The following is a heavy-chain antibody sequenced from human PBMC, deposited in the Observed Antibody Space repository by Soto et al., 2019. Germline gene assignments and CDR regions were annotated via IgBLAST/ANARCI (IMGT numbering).Heavy chain of an antibody. CDR2: TGTAGDT. D-gene: IGHD2-15*01. Sequence: PAGSLSLSCEASGVTFSGFDMHWVRQPTGKGLEWVATTGTAGDTYYALSVKGRVTISRDNAKNSLSLQVNCVRAGDTAVSFCARGQEVGAHFFDSWGQGTQVTVSS. J-gene: IGHJ4*02. V-gene: IGHV3-13*01. CDR1: GVTFSGFD. CDR3: ARGQEVGAHFFDS.